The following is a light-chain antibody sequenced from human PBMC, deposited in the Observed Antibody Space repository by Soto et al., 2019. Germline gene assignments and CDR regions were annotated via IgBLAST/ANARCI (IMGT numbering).Light chain of an antibody. V-gene: IGKV1-5*03. CDR1: QSISNW. J-gene: IGKJ1*01. CDR3: QQHGT. Sequence: DIQMTQSPSTLSASVGDRVTITCRASQSISNWLAWYQQKPGRAPKLLIYKSSNLQSGVRSRFSGSGSGTEFTLTISSLQPDGFATYYCQQHGTFGQGTKVEIK. CDR2: KSS.